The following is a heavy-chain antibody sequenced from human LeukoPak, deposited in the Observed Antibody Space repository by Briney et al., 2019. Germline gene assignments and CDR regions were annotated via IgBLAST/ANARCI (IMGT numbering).Heavy chain of an antibody. V-gene: IGHV3-43*02. CDR3: AKGDWNYRFDH. CDR1: GFILDDYE. D-gene: IGHD1-7*01. Sequence: PRGSLRLTCAASGFILDDYEMPWPRQAPGKGLDWVSLIRGTGGSTYYADSVKGPFTISRDNNKNSMSLQMNSLRTQDTALYYCAKGDWNYRFDHWGQGTLVTVSS. CDR2: IRGTGGST. J-gene: IGHJ4*02.